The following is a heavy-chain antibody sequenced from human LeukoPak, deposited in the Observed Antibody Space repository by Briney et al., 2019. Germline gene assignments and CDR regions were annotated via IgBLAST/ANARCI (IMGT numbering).Heavy chain of an antibody. V-gene: IGHV3-48*04. D-gene: IGHD2-21*02. CDR3: AKRWGGDRGGLFDY. Sequence: PGGSLRLSCAASGFTFSSYWMSWVRQAPGKGLEWVSYISSSSSTIYYADSVKGRFTISRDNAKNSLYLQMNSLRAEDTAVYYCAKRWGGDRGGLFDYWGQGTLVTVSS. CDR1: GFTFSSYW. J-gene: IGHJ4*02. CDR2: ISSSSSTI.